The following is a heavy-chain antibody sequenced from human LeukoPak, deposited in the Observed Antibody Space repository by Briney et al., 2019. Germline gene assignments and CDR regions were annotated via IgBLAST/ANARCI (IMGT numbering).Heavy chain of an antibody. CDR3: ARDLSSGWYSQAFDI. V-gene: IGHV3-53*01. J-gene: IGHJ3*02. D-gene: IGHD6-19*01. CDR2: IYSGGST. CDR1: GFTVSSNY. Sequence: GGSLRLSCAASGFTVSSNYMSWVRQAPGKGLEWVSVIYSGGSTYYADSVKGRFTISRDNSKNTLYLQMNSLRAEDTAVYYCARDLSSGWYSQAFDIWGQGTMVTVSS.